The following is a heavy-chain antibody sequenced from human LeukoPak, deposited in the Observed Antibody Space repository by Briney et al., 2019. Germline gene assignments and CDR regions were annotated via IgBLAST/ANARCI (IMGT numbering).Heavy chain of an antibody. CDR1: GFTFSDAW. CDR3: ARDSAGNDY. V-gene: IGHV3-66*01. Sequence: GGSLRLSCSASGFTFSDAWMSWVRQAPGKGLEWVSVIYSGGAAYYPDSVKGRFTISRDLSKNTLYLQMNDLRAEDTAVYYCARDSAGNDYWGQEPWSPSPQ. CDR2: IYSGGAA. J-gene: IGHJ4*01. D-gene: IGHD6-13*01.